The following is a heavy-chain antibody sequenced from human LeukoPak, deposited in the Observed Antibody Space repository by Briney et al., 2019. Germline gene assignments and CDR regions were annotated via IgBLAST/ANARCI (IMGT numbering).Heavy chain of an antibody. J-gene: IGHJ6*03. Sequence: SETLSLTCTVSGGSISSYYWSWIRQPPGKGLEWIGYIYYSGSTNYNPSLKSRVTISVDTSKNQYSLKLTSVTAADTAVYYCARETSQKGAHYMDVWGKGTTVTISS. CDR1: GGSISSYY. D-gene: IGHD3-16*01. V-gene: IGHV4-59*01. CDR3: ARETSQKGAHYMDV. CDR2: IYYSGST.